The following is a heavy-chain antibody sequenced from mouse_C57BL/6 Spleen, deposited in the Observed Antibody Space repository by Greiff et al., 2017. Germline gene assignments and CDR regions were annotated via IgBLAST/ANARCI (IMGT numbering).Heavy chain of an antibody. J-gene: IGHJ4*01. D-gene: IGHD2-1*01. V-gene: IGHV1-69*01. CDR2: IDPSDSYT. Sequence: QVQLKQPGAELVMPGASVKLSCKASGYTFTSYWMHWVKQRPGQGLEWIGEIDPSDSYTNYNQKFKGKSTLTVDKSSSTAYMQLSSLTSEDSAVYYCALNYRAMDYWGQGTSVTVSS. CDR1: GYTFTSYW. CDR3: ALNYRAMDY.